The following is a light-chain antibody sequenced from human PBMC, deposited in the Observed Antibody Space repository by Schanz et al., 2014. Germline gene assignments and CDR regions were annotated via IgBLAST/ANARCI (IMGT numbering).Light chain of an antibody. CDR2: AAS. V-gene: IGKV1-9*01. CDR1: QGISSY. CDR3: QKYNSAPL. Sequence: IQLTQSPSSLSASVGDRVTITCRASQGISSYLAWYQQKPGKAPKLLIYAASTLQSGVPSRFSGSGSGTDFTLTISSLQPEDVATYYCQKYNSAPLFGQGTKVEIK. J-gene: IGKJ1*01.